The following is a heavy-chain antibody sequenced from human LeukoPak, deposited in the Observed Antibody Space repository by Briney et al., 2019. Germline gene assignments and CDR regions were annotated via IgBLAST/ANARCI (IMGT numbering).Heavy chain of an antibody. CDR3: AKDRYVLAPDY. D-gene: IGHD3-16*01. J-gene: IGHJ4*02. Sequence: GGSLRLSCAASGFTFSSYGMHWVRQAPGKGLEWVAVISYDGSNKYYADSVKGRFTISRDNSKNTLYLQMNSLRAEDTAVYYCAKDRYVLAPDYWGQGTLVTVSS. CDR1: GFTFSSYG. CDR2: ISYDGSNK. V-gene: IGHV3-30*18.